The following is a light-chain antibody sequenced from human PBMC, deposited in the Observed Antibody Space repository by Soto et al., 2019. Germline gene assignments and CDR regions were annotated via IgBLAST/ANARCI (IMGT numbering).Light chain of an antibody. Sequence: QSALTQPASVSGSPGQSITISCTATSSDVGAYNYVSWYQQYPGKAPKLMIYEVISRPSGVSNRFSGSKSGNTASLIISGLQAEDEADYYCSSYTSSSTLVFGGGTKLTVL. J-gene: IGLJ2*01. CDR3: SSYTSSSTLV. CDR1: SSDVGAYNY. CDR2: EVI. V-gene: IGLV2-14*01.